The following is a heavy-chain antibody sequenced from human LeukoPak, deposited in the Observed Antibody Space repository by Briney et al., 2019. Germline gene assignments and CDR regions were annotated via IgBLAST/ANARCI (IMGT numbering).Heavy chain of an antibody. Sequence: ASVKVSCKASGYTFTSYYMHWVRQAPGQGLEWMGITNPSGGSTSYAQKFQGRVTMTRDTSTSTVYMELSSLRSEDTAVYYCARSHYYDSTEEVPDYWGQGTPVTVSS. CDR1: GYTFTSYY. J-gene: IGHJ4*02. D-gene: IGHD3-22*01. CDR3: ARSHYYDSTEEVPDY. V-gene: IGHV1-46*01. CDR2: TNPSGGST.